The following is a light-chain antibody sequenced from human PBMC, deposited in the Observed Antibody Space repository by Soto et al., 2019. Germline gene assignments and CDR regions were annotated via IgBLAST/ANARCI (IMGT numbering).Light chain of an antibody. Sequence: DIQMTQSPSSLSASVGDRVTITCQASQDISNYLNWYQQKPGKAPKLLIYDESNLETGVPSRFSGSGSGTDFTFTISSLQPEAIATYYCQQYDNLPPTLGQGTKLEIK. J-gene: IGKJ2*01. CDR1: QDISNY. V-gene: IGKV1-33*01. CDR3: QQYDNLPPT. CDR2: DES.